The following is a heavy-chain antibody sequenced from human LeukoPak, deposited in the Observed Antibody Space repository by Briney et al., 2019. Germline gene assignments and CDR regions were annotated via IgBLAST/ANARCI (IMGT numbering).Heavy chain of an antibody. Sequence: SETLSLTCAVSGAPISSNNWWWSWVRQPPGKGLEWIGEIYHSGSTNYNPSLKSRVTISVDKSKNQFSLKLSSVTAADTAVYYCARGCGGDCYPDYWGQGTLVTVSS. CDR3: ARGCGGDCYPDY. D-gene: IGHD2-21*02. CDR1: GAPISSNNW. J-gene: IGHJ4*02. V-gene: IGHV4-4*02. CDR2: IYHSGST.